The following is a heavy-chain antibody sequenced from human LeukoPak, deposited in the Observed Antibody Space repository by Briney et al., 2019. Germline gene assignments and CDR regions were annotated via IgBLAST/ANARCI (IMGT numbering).Heavy chain of an antibody. J-gene: IGHJ6*03. CDR2: IKSKTDGGTT. CDR1: GFTFSNAW. Sequence: PGGSLRLSCAASGFTFSNAWMSWVRQAPGKGLEWVGRIKSKTDGGTTDYAAPVKGRFTISRDNAKNSLYLQMNSLRAEDTALYYCAKDKVDYYGSGSRSYYYYYYMDVWGKGTTVTVSS. CDR3: AKDKVDYYGSGSRSYYYYYYMDV. D-gene: IGHD3-10*01. V-gene: IGHV3-15*05.